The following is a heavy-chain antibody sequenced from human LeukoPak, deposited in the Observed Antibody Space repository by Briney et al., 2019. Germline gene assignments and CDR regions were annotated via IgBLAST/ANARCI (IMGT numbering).Heavy chain of an antibody. J-gene: IGHJ5*01. CDR1: GDSISGFY. CDR3: VLAPNSNWFDF. V-gene: IGHV4-59*12. CDR2: THYSGTT. Sequence: PSETLSLTCSVSGDSISGFYWNWIRQSPEKGLEWIAVTHYSGTTNYNPSLKSRATISIDTSRQQFFLKLSSVTAADTAVYYCVLAPNSNWFDFWGQGILVTVSS. D-gene: IGHD2-8*01.